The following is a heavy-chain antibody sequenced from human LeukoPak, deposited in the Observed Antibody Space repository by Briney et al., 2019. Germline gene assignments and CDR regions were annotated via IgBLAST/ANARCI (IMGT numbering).Heavy chain of an antibody. CDR3: AKERLLYTGFFDY. V-gene: IGHV3-30*02. CDR1: GFTYSSYG. CDR2: IRYDGSNK. J-gene: IGHJ4*02. D-gene: IGHD3-3*01. Sequence: GGSLRLSCAASGFTYSSYGMHWVRQAPGKGLEWVAFIRYDGSNKYYADSVKGRFTISRDNSKNTLYLQMNSLRAEDTAVYYCAKERLLYTGFFDYWGQGTLVTVSS.